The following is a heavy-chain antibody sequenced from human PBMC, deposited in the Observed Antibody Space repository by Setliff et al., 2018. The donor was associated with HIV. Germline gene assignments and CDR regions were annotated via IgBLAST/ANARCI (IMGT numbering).Heavy chain of an antibody. J-gene: IGHJ4*02. D-gene: IGHD1-26*01. Sequence: ASVKVSCKASGYTFTGYYMHWVRQAPGQGLEWMGRINPNSGGTNYAQKFQGGVTMTRDTSISTAYMELSRLRSDDTAVYYCAILAGKWELRDLDYWGQGTLVTVS. CDR1: GYTFTGYY. V-gene: IGHV1-2*06. CDR2: INPNSGGT. CDR3: AILAGKWELRDLDY.